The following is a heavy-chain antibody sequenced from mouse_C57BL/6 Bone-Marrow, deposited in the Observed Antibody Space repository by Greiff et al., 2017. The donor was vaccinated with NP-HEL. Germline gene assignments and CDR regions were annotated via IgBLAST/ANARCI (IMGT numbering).Heavy chain of an antibody. D-gene: IGHD6-1*01. J-gene: IGHJ3*01. Sequence: EVMLVESGGGLVQPGGSLSLSCAASGFTFTDYYMSWVRQPPGKALEWLGFIRNKANGYTTEYSAYVKGRFTIYRDNSQSILYLPMNALRAEDSATYYCARYAGHFAYWGQVTLVTVSA. CDR3: ARYAGHFAY. CDR1: GFTFTDYY. V-gene: IGHV7-3*01. CDR2: IRNKANGYTT.